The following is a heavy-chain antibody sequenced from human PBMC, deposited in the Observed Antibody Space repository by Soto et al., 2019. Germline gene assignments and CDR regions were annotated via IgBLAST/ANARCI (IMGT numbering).Heavy chain of an antibody. CDR3: ARAGVVVVAATDPTENAFDI. J-gene: IGHJ3*02. D-gene: IGHD2-15*01. V-gene: IGHV4-31*03. CDR2: IYYSGST. Sequence: QVQLQESGPGLVKPSQTLSLTCTVSGGSISSGGYYWSWIRQHPGKGLEWIGYIYYSGSTYYNPSLKSRVTISVDPSKNQFSLKLSSVPAADTAVYYCARAGVVVVAATDPTENAFDIWGQGTMVTVSS. CDR1: GGSISSGGYY.